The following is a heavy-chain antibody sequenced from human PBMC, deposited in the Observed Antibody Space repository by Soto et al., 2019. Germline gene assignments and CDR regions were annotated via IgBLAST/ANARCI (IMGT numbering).Heavy chain of an antibody. Sequence: GGSLRLSCAASGFTVSSYAMSWVRQAPGKGLEWVSAISGSGGSTYYADSVKGRFTISRDNSKNTLYLQMNSLRAEDTAVYYCAKDGELEWLRPFDYWGQGTLVTVSS. V-gene: IGHV3-23*01. CDR2: ISGSGGST. CDR1: GFTVSSYA. CDR3: AKDGELEWLRPFDY. D-gene: IGHD5-12*01. J-gene: IGHJ4*02.